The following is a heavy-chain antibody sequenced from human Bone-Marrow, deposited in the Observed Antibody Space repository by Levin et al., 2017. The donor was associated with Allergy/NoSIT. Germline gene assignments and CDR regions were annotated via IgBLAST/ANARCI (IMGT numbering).Heavy chain of an antibody. CDR1: GFTFSIYD. CDR2: TGTTGDT. CDR3: ARGRRSASSGDGTN. J-gene: IGHJ4*02. V-gene: IGHV3-13*01. Sequence: GESLKISCAASGFTFSIYDIHWVRQPAGKGLEWVSGTGTTGDTYYADSVRGRFSISRDYAKTSVYLQMNSLTDGDTAVYYCARGRRSASSGDGTNWGPETLVTVSS. D-gene: IGHD6-25*01.